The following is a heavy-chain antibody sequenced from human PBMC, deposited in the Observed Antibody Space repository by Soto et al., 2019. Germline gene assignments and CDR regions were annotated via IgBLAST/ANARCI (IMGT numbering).Heavy chain of an antibody. J-gene: IGHJ6*03. CDR1: GGSISSYY. D-gene: IGHD2-2*01. Sequence: QVQLQESGPGLVKPSETLSLTCTVSGGSISSYYWSWIRQPPGKGLEWIGYIYYSGSTNYNPSLKSRVTISVDTSKNQFSLKLSSVTAADTAVYYCARLGLVVPAANHPYYYMDVWGKGTTVTVSS. V-gene: IGHV4-59*01. CDR3: ARLGLVVPAANHPYYYMDV. CDR2: IYYSGST.